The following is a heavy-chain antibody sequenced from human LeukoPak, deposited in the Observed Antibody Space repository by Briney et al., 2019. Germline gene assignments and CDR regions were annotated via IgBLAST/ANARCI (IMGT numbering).Heavy chain of an antibody. CDR2: INWNGGST. V-gene: IGHV3-20*04. CDR3: TRGTSFDY. Sequence: GGSLRLSCAASGFTFDDYGMSWVRQAPGKGLEWVSGINWNGGSTGYADSVKGRFTISRDNAKNTVYLEMNSLRVEDTGLYYCTRGTSFDYWGQGTLVTVSS. J-gene: IGHJ4*02. D-gene: IGHD3-10*01. CDR1: GFTFDDYG.